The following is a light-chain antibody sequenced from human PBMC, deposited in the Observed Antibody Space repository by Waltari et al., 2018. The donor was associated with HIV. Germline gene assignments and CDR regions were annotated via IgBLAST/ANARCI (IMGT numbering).Light chain of an antibody. CDR3: SSFVDRDGFYVL. J-gene: IGLJ2*01. Sequence: QSALTQPPSASRSPGQSVTLSCTGSNNDIGSYDYVPRYQVHPGKAPKLVISEVTKRPSGVSDRFSGSKSANTAFLTVSGLQSEDEADYYCSSFVDRDGFYVLFGGGTRLTVL. CDR2: EVT. V-gene: IGLV2-8*02. CDR1: NNDIGSYDY.